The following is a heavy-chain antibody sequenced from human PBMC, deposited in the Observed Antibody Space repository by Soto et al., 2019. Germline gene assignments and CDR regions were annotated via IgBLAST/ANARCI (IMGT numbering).Heavy chain of an antibody. J-gene: IGHJ5*02. CDR1: GFTFSXXA. V-gene: IGHV3-23*01. Sequence: GSLXLSCAAXGFTFSXXAMSCVRQAPGKGLEWVSAISGSGGSTYYADSVKGRFTISRDNSKNTLYLQMNSLRAEDTAVYYCAKDLVERYCSGGSCSASWFDPWGQGTLVTVSS. D-gene: IGHD2-15*01. CDR2: ISGSGGST. CDR3: AKDLVERYCSGGSCSASWFDP.